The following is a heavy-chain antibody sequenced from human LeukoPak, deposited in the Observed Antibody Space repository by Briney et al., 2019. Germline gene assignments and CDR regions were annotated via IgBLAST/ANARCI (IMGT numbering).Heavy chain of an antibody. CDR1: GGTFSSYA. Sequence: GASVKVSCKASGGTFSSYAISWVRQAPGQGLEWMGGIIPIFGTANYAQKFQGRVTITADESTSTAYMELSSLRSVDTAVYYCARGGPLLPFDYWGQGTLVTVSS. J-gene: IGHJ4*02. CDR2: IIPIFGTA. D-gene: IGHD2-15*01. V-gene: IGHV1-69*13. CDR3: ARGGPLLPFDY.